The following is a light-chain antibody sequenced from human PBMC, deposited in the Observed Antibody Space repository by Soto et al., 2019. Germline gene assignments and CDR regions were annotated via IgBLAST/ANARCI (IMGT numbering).Light chain of an antibody. Sequence: DIQMTQSPSSLSASVGDRVTITCRASQNIIFYLNWYQLKPGKAPKLLIYDASSLESGVPSRFSGSGSGTEFTLTISSLQPDDFATYYCQQYNSYWTFGQGTKVDIK. CDR1: QNIIFY. V-gene: IGKV1-5*01. CDR3: QQYNSYWT. CDR2: DAS. J-gene: IGKJ1*01.